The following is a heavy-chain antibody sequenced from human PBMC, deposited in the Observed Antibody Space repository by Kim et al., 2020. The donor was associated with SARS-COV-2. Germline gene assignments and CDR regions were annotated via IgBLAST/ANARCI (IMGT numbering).Heavy chain of an antibody. CDR1: GFTFGDYA. Sequence: GGSLRLSCTASGFTFGDYAMSWFRQAPGKGLEWGGFIRSKAYGGKTEYAASVKGRFTISRDDSKSIAYLQMNSLKTEDTAVYYCTRCGYSANYYYYYGMDGWGQGTTVTVSS. V-gene: IGHV3-49*03. D-gene: IGHD5-18*01. CDR3: TRCGYSANYYYYYGMDG. CDR2: IRSKAYGGKT. J-gene: IGHJ6*02.